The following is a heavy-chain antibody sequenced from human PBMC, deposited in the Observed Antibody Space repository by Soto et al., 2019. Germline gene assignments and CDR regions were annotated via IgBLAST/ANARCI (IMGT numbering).Heavy chain of an antibody. D-gene: IGHD4-4*01. J-gene: IGHJ6*02. CDR2: ISYDGSNK. Sequence: PGGSLRLSCAASGFTFSSYGMHWVRQAPGKGLEWVAVISYDGSNKYYADSVKGRFTISRDNSKNTLYLQMNSLRAEDTAVYYCAKDHGLHRNYYYYGMDVWGQGTTVTVSS. V-gene: IGHV3-30*18. CDR3: AKDHGLHRNYYYYGMDV. CDR1: GFTFSSYG.